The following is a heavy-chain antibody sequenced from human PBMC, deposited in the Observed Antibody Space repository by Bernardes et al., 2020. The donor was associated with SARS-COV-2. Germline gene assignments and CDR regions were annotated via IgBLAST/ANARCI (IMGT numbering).Heavy chain of an antibody. CDR2: ISAYNGYT. CDR1: GYTFIAYV. J-gene: IGHJ6*02. V-gene: IGHV1-18*01. D-gene: IGHD6-19*01. CDR3: ARDLTTVAGTNYYYGMDV. Sequence: ASVKVSCKTSGYTFIAYVIIWLRQAPGQGLESMGWISAYNGYTNYAQKFQGRVTMTRDTSTSTVYMELSSLRSEDTAVYYCARDLTTVAGTNYYYGMDVWGQGTTVTVSS.